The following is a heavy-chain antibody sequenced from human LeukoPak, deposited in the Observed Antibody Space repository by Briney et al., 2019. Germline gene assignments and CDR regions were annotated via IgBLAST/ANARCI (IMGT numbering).Heavy chain of an antibody. J-gene: IGHJ3*02. CDR1: GFTFSSYS. CDR3: ASTAVGGYNFSPFAFDI. D-gene: IGHD5-24*01. CDR2: ISSSSSYI. Sequence: GGSLRLSCAASGFTFSSYSMNWVRQAPGKGLEWVSSISSSSSYIYYADSVKGRFTISRDNAKNSLYLQMNSLRAEDTAVYYCASTAVGGYNFSPFAFDIWGQGTMVTVSS. V-gene: IGHV3-21*01.